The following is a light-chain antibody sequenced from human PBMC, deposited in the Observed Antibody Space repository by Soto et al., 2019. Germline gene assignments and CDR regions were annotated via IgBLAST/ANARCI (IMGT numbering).Light chain of an antibody. CDR2: KAS. CDR3: QQYNSIPLT. Sequence: DIQMTQSPSTPSASVGDRVTITCRASRSISNYLAWYQQKPGKAPKLLIYKASTLETGVPSRFSGSGSGTEFTLTISSLQPDDFATYCCQQYNSIPLTFGGGTKVEIK. V-gene: IGKV1-5*03. CDR1: RSISNY. J-gene: IGKJ4*01.